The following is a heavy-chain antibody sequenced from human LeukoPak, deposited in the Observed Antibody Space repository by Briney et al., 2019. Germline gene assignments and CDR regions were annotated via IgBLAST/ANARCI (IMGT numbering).Heavy chain of an antibody. CDR2: INPNSGGT. J-gene: IGHJ6*03. V-gene: IGHV1-2*02. Sequence: ASVKVSCKASGYTFTGYYMHWVRQAPGQGLEWMGWINPNSGGTNYAQKFQGRVTMTRDTSISTAYMELSRLRSDDTAVYYCARGKGGRVYYYMDVWGKGTTVTISS. D-gene: IGHD1-26*01. CDR3: ARGKGGRVYYYMDV. CDR1: GYTFTGYY.